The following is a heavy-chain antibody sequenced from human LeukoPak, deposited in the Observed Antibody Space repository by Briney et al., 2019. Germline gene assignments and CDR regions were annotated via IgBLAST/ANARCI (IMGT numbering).Heavy chain of an antibody. V-gene: IGHV1-8*01. CDR3: ARRLIRSDGRDV. CDR1: GYTFTSYD. CDR2: MNPNSGNS. J-gene: IGHJ6*02. D-gene: IGHD2-21*01. Sequence: ASVNVSCKASGYTFTSYDINWVGPATGQGLEWMGWMNPNSGNSGHAQKFQGRVTLTRNTSISTAYMELSSLRSDDTAVYDCARRLIRSDGRDVWGQGTTVTVSS.